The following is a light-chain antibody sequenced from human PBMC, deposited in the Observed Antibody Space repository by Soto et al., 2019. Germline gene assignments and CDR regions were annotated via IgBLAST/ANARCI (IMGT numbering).Light chain of an antibody. CDR1: QSVSSSY. CDR2: GAS. Sequence: EIVLTQSPGTLSLSPGERATLSCRASQSVSSSYLAWYQQKPGQAPRLLIYGASSRATGIPDRFSGSGSGSHFTLTISRLDPEDFAVNYCQQYGRSPTWTFGQGTKVEIK. V-gene: IGKV3-20*01. CDR3: QQYGRSPTWT. J-gene: IGKJ1*01.